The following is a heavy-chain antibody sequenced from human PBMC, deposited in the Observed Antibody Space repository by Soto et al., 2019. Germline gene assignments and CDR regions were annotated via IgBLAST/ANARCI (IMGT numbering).Heavy chain of an antibody. CDR3: ATVAGIAVAGTLFSAFDI. CDR2: IYPGDSDT. V-gene: IGHV5-51*01. J-gene: IGHJ3*02. Sequence: PGESLKISCKGSGYSFTSYWIGWVRQMPGKGLEWMGIIYPGDSDTRYSPSFQGQVTISADKSISTAYLQWSSLKASDTAMYYCATVAGIAVAGTLFSAFDIWGQGTMVTVSS. CDR1: GYSFTSYW. D-gene: IGHD6-19*01.